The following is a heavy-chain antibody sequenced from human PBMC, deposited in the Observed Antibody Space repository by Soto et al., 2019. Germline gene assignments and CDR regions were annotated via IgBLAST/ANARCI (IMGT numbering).Heavy chain of an antibody. V-gene: IGHV3-15*01. CDR3: TTDGDGYNNVPYYYYGRDV. Sequence: GGSLRLSCAASGFTFSNAWMSWVRQAPGKGLEWVGRIKSKTDGGTTDYAAPVKGRFTISRDDSKNTLYLQMNSLKTEDTAVYYCTTDGDGYNNVPYYYYGRDVWGQGTTVTVSS. CDR2: IKSKTDGGTT. CDR1: GFTFSNAW. J-gene: IGHJ6*02. D-gene: IGHD5-12*01.